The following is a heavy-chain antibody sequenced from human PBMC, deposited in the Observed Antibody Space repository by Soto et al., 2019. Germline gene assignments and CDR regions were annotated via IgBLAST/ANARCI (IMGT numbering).Heavy chain of an antibody. J-gene: IGHJ4*02. D-gene: IGHD6-6*01. CDR1: GFTFSSCS. V-gene: IGHV3-21*01. CDR3: ARDRSSSRYRYVPAY. Sequence: PGGSLRLSCAASGFTFSSCSMNWVRQAPGKGLEWVSSISSSSSYIYYADSVKGRFTISRDNAKNSLYLQMNSLRAEDTAVYYCARDRSSSRYRYVPAYWGQGTLVTVSS. CDR2: ISSSSSYI.